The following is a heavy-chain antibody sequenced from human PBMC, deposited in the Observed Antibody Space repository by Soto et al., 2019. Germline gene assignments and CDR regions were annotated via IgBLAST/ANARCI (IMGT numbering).Heavy chain of an antibody. CDR3: SIWLSYRYGYYYYYMDV. CDR1: GDSVSSNSAA. J-gene: IGHJ6*03. V-gene: IGHV6-1*01. D-gene: IGHD3-16*02. CDR2: TYYRSKWYN. Sequence: SQTLSLTCAISGDSVSSNSAAWNWIRQSPSRGLEWLGRTYYRSKWYNDCAVSVKSRITINPDTSKNQFSLQLNSVTPEDTAVNYGSIWLSYRYGYYYYYMDVWGKGTTVTVSS.